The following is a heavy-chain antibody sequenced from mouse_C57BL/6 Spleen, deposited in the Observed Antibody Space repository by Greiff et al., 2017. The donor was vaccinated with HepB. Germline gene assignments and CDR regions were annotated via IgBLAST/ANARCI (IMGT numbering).Heavy chain of an antibody. D-gene: IGHD2-12*01. CDR1: GYAFSSSW. J-gene: IGHJ3*01. V-gene: IGHV1-82*01. Sequence: VQLQESGPELVKPGASVKISCKASGYAFSSSWMNWVKQRPGKGLEWIGRIYPGDGDTNYNGKFKGKDTLTADKSSSTAYMQLSSLTSEDAAVYLCASYSPAGFADWGKGTLVTVAA. CDR3: ASYSPAGFAD. CDR2: IYPGDGDT.